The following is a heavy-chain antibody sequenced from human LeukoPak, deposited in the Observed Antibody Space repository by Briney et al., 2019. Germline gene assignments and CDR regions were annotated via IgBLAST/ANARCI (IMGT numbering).Heavy chain of an antibody. V-gene: IGHV3-66*01. D-gene: IGHD2-2*02. J-gene: IGHJ4*02. CDR3: AGYCSSTSCYKGY. CDR2: IYSGGST. CDR1: GFTFSSYS. Sequence: GGSLRLSCAASGFTFSSYSMNWVRQAPGKGLEWVSVIYSGGSTYYADSVKGRFTISRDNSKNTLYLQMNSLRAEDTAVYYCAGYCSSTSCYKGYWGQGTLVTVSS.